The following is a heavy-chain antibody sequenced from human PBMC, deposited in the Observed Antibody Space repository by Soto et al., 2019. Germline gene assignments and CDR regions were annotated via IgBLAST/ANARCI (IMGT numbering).Heavy chain of an antibody. Sequence: AGGSLRLSYAASGFPLRSYGIPWIRQAPGKGLEWVTLIWFDGSNKYYADSVKGRFTISRDNSKNTLYLQMNSLRAEDTAVYYCARGGLYDSSGYYADYWGQGTLVTVSS. CDR1: GFPLRSYG. CDR2: IWFDGSNK. J-gene: IGHJ4*02. CDR3: ARGGLYDSSGYYADY. D-gene: IGHD3-22*01. V-gene: IGHV3-33*01.